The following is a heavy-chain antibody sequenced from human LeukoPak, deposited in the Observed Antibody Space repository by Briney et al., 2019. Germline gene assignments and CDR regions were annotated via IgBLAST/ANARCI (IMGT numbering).Heavy chain of an antibody. Sequence: PGRSLRPSCAASGFTFRNYYMHWVRQAPGKGLEWVAVISLDGNNEYYADSVKGRFSLSRDNSMNTLYPQLNSLRTEDTAMYYCARDLSGHWTYDYWGQGTLVTVSS. D-gene: IGHD1-1*01. V-gene: IGHV3-30-3*01. J-gene: IGHJ4*01. CDR1: GFTFRNYY. CDR2: ISLDGNNE. CDR3: ARDLSGHWTYDY.